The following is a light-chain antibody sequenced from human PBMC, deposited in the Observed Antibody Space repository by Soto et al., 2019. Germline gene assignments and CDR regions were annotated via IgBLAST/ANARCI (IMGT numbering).Light chain of an antibody. Sequence: QSVLTQPPSASGSPGQSVTISCTGTSSDVGAYNYVCWYQQHPGKAPKLMIYEVNKRPSGVPDRFSGSKSGNTASLTVSGLQAGDEADYYCSSYTSIITVVFGGGTKLTVL. V-gene: IGLV2-8*01. CDR1: SSDVGAYNY. J-gene: IGLJ2*01. CDR3: SSYTSIITVV. CDR2: EVN.